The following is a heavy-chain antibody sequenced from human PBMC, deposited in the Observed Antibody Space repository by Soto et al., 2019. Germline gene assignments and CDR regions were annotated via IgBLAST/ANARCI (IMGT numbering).Heavy chain of an antibody. Sequence: GGSLRLSCAVSGFTFSNALMTWVRQSPGKGLEWVGRIKSKTGGGTADYAAPVKGRFTISRDDSKNTLYLQMNGLKTEDTAIYYCTKATYSNYDPTDYWGQGTLVTVSS. CDR3: TKATYSNYDPTDY. D-gene: IGHD4-4*01. CDR2: IKSKTGGGTA. V-gene: IGHV3-15*01. CDR1: GFTFSNAL. J-gene: IGHJ4*02.